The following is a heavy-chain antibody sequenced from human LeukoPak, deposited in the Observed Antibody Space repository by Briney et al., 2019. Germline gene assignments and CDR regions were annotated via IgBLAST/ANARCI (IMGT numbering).Heavy chain of an antibody. CDR1: GGSISSSSYY. V-gene: IGHV4-39*01. D-gene: IGHD4-23*01. J-gene: IGHJ4*02. CDR3: ARHSIYGGKGPFDY. Sequence: SETLSLTCTVSGGSISSSSYYWGWIRQPPGKGLEWIGSIYYSGSTYYNPSLKSRVTISVDTSKNQFSLKLSSVTAADTAVYYCARHSIYGGKGPFDYWGQGTLVTVSS. CDR2: IYYSGST.